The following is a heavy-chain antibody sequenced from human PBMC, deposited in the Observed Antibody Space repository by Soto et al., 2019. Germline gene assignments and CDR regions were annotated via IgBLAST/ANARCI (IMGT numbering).Heavy chain of an antibody. CDR1: GGSISSGHW. D-gene: IGHD5-12*01. V-gene: IGHV4-4*02. CDR3: ARDGDSGYSLGY. J-gene: IGHJ4*02. Sequence: QVQLQESGPGLVKPSGTLSLTCAVSGGSISSGHWWSWVRQPPGRGLEWIGEIFHSGSTNYNPSLKSRVTISVDKSKNQFSLKLSSVTAADTAAYYCARDGDSGYSLGYWGQGTLVTVSS. CDR2: IFHSGST.